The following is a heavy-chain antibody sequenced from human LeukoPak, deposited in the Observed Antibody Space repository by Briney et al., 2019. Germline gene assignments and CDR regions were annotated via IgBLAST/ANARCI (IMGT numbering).Heavy chain of an antibody. D-gene: IGHD2-8*02. V-gene: IGHV3-21*01. Sequence: GGSLRLSCAASGFIFSGYSMNWVRQAPGKGLQWVSAISDDGSYIYHEDSVKGRFTIFRDNAKNSLYLQMNSLRAEDTAVYHCTRGLSTGAFDIWGQGTVVTVSS. CDR2: ISDDGSYI. CDR1: GFIFSGYS. J-gene: IGHJ3*02. CDR3: TRGLSTGAFDI.